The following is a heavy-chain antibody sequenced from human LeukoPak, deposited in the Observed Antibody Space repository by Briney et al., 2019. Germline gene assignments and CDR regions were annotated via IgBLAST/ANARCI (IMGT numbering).Heavy chain of an antibody. CDR2: MNPNSGNT. CDR1: GYTFTSYD. J-gene: IGHJ6*02. V-gene: IGHV1-8*01. D-gene: IGHD6-19*01. Sequence: ASVKVSCKASGYTFTSYDINWVRQATGQGLEWMGWMNPNSGNTGYAPKFQGRVTMTRNTSISTAYMGLSSLRSEDTAVYYCARSSTWLNVYHYYGMDVWGQGTRPPSP. CDR3: ARSSTWLNVYHYYGMDV.